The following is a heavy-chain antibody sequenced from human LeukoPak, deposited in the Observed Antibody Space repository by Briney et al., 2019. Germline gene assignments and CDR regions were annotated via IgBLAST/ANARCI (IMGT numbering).Heavy chain of an antibody. CDR2: INPNSGGT. Sequence: ASVKVSCKASGYTFTGYYMHWVRQAPGQGLEWMGWINPNSGGTNYAQKSQGWVTMTRDTSISTAYMELSRLRSDDTAVYYCAREVAGTLDYWGQGTLVTVSS. CDR3: AREVAGTLDY. CDR1: GYTFTGYY. D-gene: IGHD6-19*01. J-gene: IGHJ4*02. V-gene: IGHV1-2*04.